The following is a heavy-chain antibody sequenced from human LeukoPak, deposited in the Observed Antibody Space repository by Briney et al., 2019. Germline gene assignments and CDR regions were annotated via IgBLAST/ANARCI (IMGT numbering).Heavy chain of an antibody. D-gene: IGHD2-21*02. CDR2: IWYDGGNK. CDR1: GFTFSSYG. CDR3: ARQVTASLPFDP. V-gene: IGHV3-33*01. Sequence: GGSLRLSCAASGFTFSSYGMHWVRQAPGKGLEWVAVIWYDGGNKYYADSVKGRFTISRDNSKNTLYLQMNSLRAEDTAVYYCARQVTASLPFDPWGQGTLVTVSS. J-gene: IGHJ5*02.